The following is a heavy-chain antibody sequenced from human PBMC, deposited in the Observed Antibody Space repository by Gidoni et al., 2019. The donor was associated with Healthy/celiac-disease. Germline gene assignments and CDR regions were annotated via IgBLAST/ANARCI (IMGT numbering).Heavy chain of an antibody. V-gene: IGHV3-21*01. J-gene: IGHJ6*03. D-gene: IGHD3-16*01. CDR3: ARGGFMTTLFPMDV. Sequence: EVLLVESGGGRVKHGGSLRLACAASGLTSSSHSMNWVRQAPGKRLAWGSSISRSSSYIYYSDSVKGRFTISRDNAKSSLCLHMNSLRAEDTAVYYCARGGFMTTLFPMDVLGKGTTVTVS. CDR2: ISRSSSYI. CDR1: GLTSSSHS.